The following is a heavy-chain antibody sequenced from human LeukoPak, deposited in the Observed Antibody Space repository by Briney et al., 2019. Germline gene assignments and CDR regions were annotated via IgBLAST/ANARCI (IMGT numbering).Heavy chain of an antibody. D-gene: IGHD2-8*01. CDR1: GFTFSSYA. CDR3: AKDTSIGRYCTNGVCSPFDY. V-gene: IGHV3-23*01. J-gene: IGHJ4*02. CDR2: ISGSGGST. Sequence: GGSLRLPCAASGFTFSSYAMSWVRQAPGKGLEWASAISGSGGSTYDADSVKGRFTISRDNSKNTLYLQMNSLRAEDTAVYYCAKDTSIGRYCTNGVCSPFDYWGQGTLVTVSS.